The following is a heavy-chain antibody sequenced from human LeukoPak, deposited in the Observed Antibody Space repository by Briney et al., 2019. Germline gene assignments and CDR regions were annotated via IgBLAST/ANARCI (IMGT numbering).Heavy chain of an antibody. CDR1: GFTFSSYS. J-gene: IGHJ4*02. V-gene: IGHV3-48*04. Sequence: PGGSLRLSCAASGFTFSSYSMNWVRQAPGKGLEWVSYISSSSSTIYYEDSVKGRFTISRDNAKNSLYLQMNSLRAEDTAVYYCARDDYYDSSGLFDYWGQGTLVTVSS. CDR2: ISSSSSTI. CDR3: ARDDYYDSSGLFDY. D-gene: IGHD3-22*01.